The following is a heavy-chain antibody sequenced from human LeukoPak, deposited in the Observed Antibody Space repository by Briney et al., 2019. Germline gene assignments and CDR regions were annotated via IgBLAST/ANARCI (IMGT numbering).Heavy chain of an antibody. D-gene: IGHD6-19*01. CDR3: ARVGDSSGWYALDY. CDR1: GGSISSSSYY. CDR2: IYYSGST. Sequence: PSETLSLTCTVSGGSISSSSYYWGWIRQPPGKGLEWIGSIYYSGSTYYNPSLKSRVTISVDASKNQFSLNLSSATAADTAVYYCARVGDSSGWYALDYWGQGTLVTVSS. J-gene: IGHJ4*02. V-gene: IGHV4-39*07.